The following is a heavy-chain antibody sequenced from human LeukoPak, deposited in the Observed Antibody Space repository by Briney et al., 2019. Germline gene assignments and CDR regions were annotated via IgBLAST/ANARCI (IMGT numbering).Heavy chain of an antibody. CDR3: TRNPLPVLRFLEWGTLYYYYMDV. CDR1: GFTFGDYA. Sequence: GGSLRLSGTAPGFTFGDYAMSWFRQAPGKGLEGVGFIRSKAYGGTTEYAASVKGRFTISRDDSKSIAYLQMNSLKTEDTAVYYCTRNPLPVLRFLEWGTLYYYYMDVWGKGTTVTVSS. V-gene: IGHV3-49*03. J-gene: IGHJ6*03. D-gene: IGHD3-3*01. CDR2: IRSKAYGGTT.